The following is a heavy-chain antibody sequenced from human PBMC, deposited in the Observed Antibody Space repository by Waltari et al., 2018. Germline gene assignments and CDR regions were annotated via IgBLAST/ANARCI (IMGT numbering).Heavy chain of an antibody. D-gene: IGHD2-2*01. CDR1: GGSFRGYY. CDR2: IKHSGSI. CDR3: ARGKESRYQLLRSGFDI. Sequence: QVQLQQWGAGLLKPSETLSLTCAVYGGSFRGYYWLWIRQPPGKGLEWMGEIKHSGSINYNPSLKSRVTMSVDTSRNQFSLRLSSVTAADTAVYYCARGKESRYQLLRSGFDIWGQGTMVTVSS. V-gene: IGHV4-34*01. J-gene: IGHJ3*02.